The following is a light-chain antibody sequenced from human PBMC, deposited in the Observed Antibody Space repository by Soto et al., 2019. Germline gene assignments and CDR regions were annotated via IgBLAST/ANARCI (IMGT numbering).Light chain of an antibody. J-gene: IGKJ5*01. Sequence: EVVLTQSPATLSLSPGERVTLSCRASQSVSSFLSWYQHKPGQAPRLLIYDASNRATGIPARFSGSGSGTDFTLTISSLEPEDFAIYYCQQRRNLITFCQGTRLEIK. V-gene: IGKV3-11*01. CDR1: QSVSSF. CDR3: QQRRNLIT. CDR2: DAS.